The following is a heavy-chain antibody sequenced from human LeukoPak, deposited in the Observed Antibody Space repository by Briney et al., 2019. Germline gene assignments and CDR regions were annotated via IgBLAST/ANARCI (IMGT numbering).Heavy chain of an antibody. V-gene: IGHV1-18*01. J-gene: IGHJ4*02. D-gene: IGHD3-16*02. CDR3: ARGLSYDYVWGSYRLDY. CDR2: ISAYNGNT. Sequence: ASVKVSCKASGYTFTSYGISWVRQTPGQGLEWMGWISAYNGNTNYAQKLQGRVTMTTDTSTSTAYMELRSLRSDDTAVYYCARGLSYDYVWGSYRLDYWGQGTLVTVSS. CDR1: GYTFTSYG.